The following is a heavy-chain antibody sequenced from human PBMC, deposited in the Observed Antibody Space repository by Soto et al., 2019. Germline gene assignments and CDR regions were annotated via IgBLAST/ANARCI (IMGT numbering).Heavy chain of an antibody. J-gene: IGHJ4*02. V-gene: IGHV4-59*01. D-gene: IGHD5-12*01. CDR1: GGPIRSYY. Sequence: QVHLQESGPGLLKPSETLSLTCSVSGGPIRSYYLSWVRQAPGKGLEWIAYIAYTGITGYNPSLRIRVTLSGDTSQSVFSLKMTSVTAADTAVYYCAREGFSGYEALDYWGQGILVTVSS. CDR3: AREGFSGYEALDY. CDR2: IAYTGIT.